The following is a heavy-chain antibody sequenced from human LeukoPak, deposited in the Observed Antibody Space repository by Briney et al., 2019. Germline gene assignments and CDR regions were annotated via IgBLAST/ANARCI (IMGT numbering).Heavy chain of an antibody. D-gene: IGHD4-23*01. J-gene: IGHJ4*02. CDR2: IYPAGNT. CDR3: ARGLGGNSFDY. V-gene: IGHV3-53*01. CDR1: GFTVSSSY. Sequence: PGGSLRLSCAASGFTVSSSYMTWVRQAPGKGLEWVSVIYPAGNTYYADSVKGRFTISRDNSKNTLYLQMNSLRAEDTAVYYCARGLGGNSFDYWGQGTLVTVSS.